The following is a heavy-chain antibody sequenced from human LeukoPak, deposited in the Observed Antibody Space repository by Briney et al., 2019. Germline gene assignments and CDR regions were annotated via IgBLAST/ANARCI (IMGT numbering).Heavy chain of an antibody. Sequence: NASETLTLTCTVSGGSMSSYYWSWIGQPPGKGLEWIGYIFYSGSTNYNPSLKSRVTISVDTSKNQFSQKLSSVTAADTAVYYCASDIMDSSAWYYSDYWGQGTLVTVSS. D-gene: IGHD6-19*01. CDR2: IFYSGST. CDR1: GGSMSSYY. CDR3: ASDIMDSSAWYYSDY. V-gene: IGHV4-59*01. J-gene: IGHJ4*02.